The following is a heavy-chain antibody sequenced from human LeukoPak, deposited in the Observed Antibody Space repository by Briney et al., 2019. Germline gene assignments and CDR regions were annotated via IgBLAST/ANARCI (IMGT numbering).Heavy chain of an antibody. CDR3: ARSPGGYSYGLRDY. CDR2: INHSGST. V-gene: IGHV4-34*01. Sequence: SETLSLTCAVYGGSFSGYYWSWIRQPPGKGLEWIGEINHSGSTNYNPSLKSRVTISVDTSKNQFSLKLSSVTAADTAVYYCARSPGGYSYGLRDYWGQGTLVTVSS. J-gene: IGHJ4*02. D-gene: IGHD5-18*01. CDR1: GGSFSGYY.